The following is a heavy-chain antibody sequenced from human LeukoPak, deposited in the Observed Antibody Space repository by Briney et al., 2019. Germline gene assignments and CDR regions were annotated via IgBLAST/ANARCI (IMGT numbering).Heavy chain of an antibody. V-gene: IGHV4-34*01. CDR3: ARIGNYYDSSGYYGYPHLYYYYYMDV. D-gene: IGHD3-22*01. CDR1: GGSFSGYY. Sequence: PSETLSLTCAVYGGSFSGYYWSWIRQPPGKGLEWIGEINHSGSTNYNPSLKSRVTISVDTSKNQFSLKLSSVTAADTAVYYCARIGNYYDSSGYYGYPHLYYYYYMDVWGKGTTVTISS. J-gene: IGHJ6*03. CDR2: INHSGST.